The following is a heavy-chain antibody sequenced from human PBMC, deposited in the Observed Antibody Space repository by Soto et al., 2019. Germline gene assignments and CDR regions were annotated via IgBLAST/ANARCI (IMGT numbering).Heavy chain of an antibody. CDR1: GFTLSGRS. V-gene: IGHV3-74*01. Sequence: EVQLVESGGGLVQPGGSLRLSCAASGFTLSGRSMHWVRQAPGKGLVWVSGIDNAGTDSTYADSVKGRFTSSRDNAKNMLYLQMNSLRVEVTAVYYCARGWFGPDFWGKGTKVTVS. CDR3: ARGWFGPDF. CDR2: IDNAGTDS. J-gene: IGHJ6*01. D-gene: IGHD3-10*01.